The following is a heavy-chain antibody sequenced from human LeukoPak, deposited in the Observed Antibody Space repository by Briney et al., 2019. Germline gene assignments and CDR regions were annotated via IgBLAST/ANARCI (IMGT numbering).Heavy chain of an antibody. CDR3: ARDGGYSSSWFDY. D-gene: IGHD6-13*01. J-gene: IGHJ4*02. Sequence: PSETLSLTCTVSGGSISSGSYYWSWIRQPAGKGLEWIGRIYTSGSTNYNPSLKSRVTISVDTSKNQFSLKLSSVTAADTAVYYCARDGGYSSSWFDYWGQGTLVTVSS. CDR2: IYTSGST. CDR1: GGSISSGSYY. V-gene: IGHV4-61*02.